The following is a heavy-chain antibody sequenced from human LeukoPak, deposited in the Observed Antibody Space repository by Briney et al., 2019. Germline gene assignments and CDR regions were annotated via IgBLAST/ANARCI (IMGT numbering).Heavy chain of an antibody. J-gene: IGHJ4*02. CDR2: ILSDGSNK. CDR1: GFTFSSYT. V-gene: IGHV3-30-3*01. D-gene: IGHD5-18*01. Sequence: GRSLRLSCAASGFTFSSYTMHWVRQAPGKGLEWVALILSDGSNKYYADSVKGRFSISRDNSQNTLYLQMDSLRAEDTALYYCARDHGYTCGHPFDYWGQGTLVTVSS. CDR3: ARDHGYTCGHPFDY.